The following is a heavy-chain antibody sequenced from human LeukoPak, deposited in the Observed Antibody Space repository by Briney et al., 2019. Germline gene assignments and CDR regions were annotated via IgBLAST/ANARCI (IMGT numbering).Heavy chain of an antibody. Sequence: GGSLILSCAASGFTFSSYGMHWVRQAPGKGLEWVANIKQDGSEKYYVDAVRGRFTISRDNAKNSLFLQMTSLRAEDTAVYYCARDYTIFGVATSFDYWGQGTLVTVSS. CDR2: IKQDGSEK. V-gene: IGHV3-7*01. J-gene: IGHJ4*02. CDR1: GFTFSSYG. CDR3: ARDYTIFGVATSFDY. D-gene: IGHD3-3*01.